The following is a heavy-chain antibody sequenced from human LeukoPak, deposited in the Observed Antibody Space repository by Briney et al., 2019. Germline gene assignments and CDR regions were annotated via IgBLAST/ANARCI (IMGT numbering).Heavy chain of an antibody. V-gene: IGHV5-51*01. D-gene: IGHD1-26*01. Sequence: GESLKISCKGSGYSFTSYWIGWVRQMPGEGLEWRGIHYPGESDTRYSPSFQGQATISADKSISTAYLQWSSLKASDTAMYYCARQGGSYPPYYYFDYWGQGTLVPVSS. CDR2: HYPGESDT. CDR1: GYSFTSYW. CDR3: ARQGGSYPPYYYFDY. J-gene: IGHJ4*02.